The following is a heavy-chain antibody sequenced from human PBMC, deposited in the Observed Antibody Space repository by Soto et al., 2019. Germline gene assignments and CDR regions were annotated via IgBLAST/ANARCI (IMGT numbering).Heavy chain of an antibody. Sequence: EVQLLESGGGLVQPGGSLRLSCAASGFTFSSYAMSWVRQAPGKGLEWVSAISGSGGSTYYADSVKGRFTISRDNSKNTLYLQMNSMRAEDTAVYYCAERASWDYYYYYMDVWGKGTTVTVSS. V-gene: IGHV3-23*01. CDR3: AERASWDYYYYYMDV. CDR1: GFTFSSYA. D-gene: IGHD3-16*01. CDR2: ISGSGGST. J-gene: IGHJ6*03.